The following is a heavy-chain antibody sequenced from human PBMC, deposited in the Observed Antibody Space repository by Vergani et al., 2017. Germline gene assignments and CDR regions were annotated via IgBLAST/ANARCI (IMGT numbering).Heavy chain of an antibody. V-gene: IGHV4-59*13. J-gene: IGHJ6*02. Sequence: QVQLEESGPGLVKPSETLSLTCTVSDGSFNTYYWSWIRQSPGKGLEWIGYIYSTGSTNYNPSLNSRVTMSVDTSKNQFSIKLRSVTAADTSLYFCSRVMYRDEASTGYRLEGMDIWGQGTTVTISS. CDR2: IYSTGST. CDR1: DGSFNTYY. D-gene: IGHD3-9*01. CDR3: SRVMYRDEASTGYRLEGMDI.